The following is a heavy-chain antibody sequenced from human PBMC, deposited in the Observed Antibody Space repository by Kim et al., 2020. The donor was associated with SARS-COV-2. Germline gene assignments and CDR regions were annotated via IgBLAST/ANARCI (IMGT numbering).Heavy chain of an antibody. CDR3: AKGIRGYAYGSPFDS. CDR1: GFTFSNYA. CDR2: ISASGHST. Sequence: GGSLRLSCVASGFTFSNYALTWVRQAPGKGLEWVSGISASGHSTYYADSVRGRFTMSRDNSNNTLYLEMRNLRVEDTAVYYCAKGIRGYAYGSPFDSWG. D-gene: IGHD5-18*01. J-gene: IGHJ4*01. V-gene: IGHV3-23*01.